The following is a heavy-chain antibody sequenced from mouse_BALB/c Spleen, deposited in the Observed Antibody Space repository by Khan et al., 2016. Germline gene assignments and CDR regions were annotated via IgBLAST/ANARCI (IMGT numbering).Heavy chain of an antibody. CDR2: IYPGNVNT. V-gene: IGHV1S56*01. D-gene: IGHD2-2*01. J-gene: IGHJ2*01. Sequence: QVQLQQSGPELVKPGASVRISYKASGYTFTSYYIHWVKQRPGQGLEWIGWIYPGNVNTKYNEKFKGKATLTADKSSSTVYMQLSSLTSEDSVVYFCARTGGGYHFDYWGQGTTLTVSS. CDR1: GYTFTSYY. CDR3: ARTGGGYHFDY.